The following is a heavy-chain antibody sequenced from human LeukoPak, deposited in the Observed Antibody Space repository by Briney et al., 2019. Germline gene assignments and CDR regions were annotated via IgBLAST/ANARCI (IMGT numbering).Heavy chain of an antibody. V-gene: IGHV1-2*02. CDR1: GYTFTGYY. Sequence: ASVKVSCKASGYTFTGYYMHWVRQAPGQGLEWMGWINPNSGGTNYAQKFQGRVTMTTDTSTSTAYMELRSLRSDDTAVYYCARVPLPSSWELRGYYYYYYYMDVWGKGTTVTVSS. CDR2: INPNSGGT. CDR3: ARVPLPSSWELRGYYYYYYYMDV. D-gene: IGHD1-26*01. J-gene: IGHJ6*03.